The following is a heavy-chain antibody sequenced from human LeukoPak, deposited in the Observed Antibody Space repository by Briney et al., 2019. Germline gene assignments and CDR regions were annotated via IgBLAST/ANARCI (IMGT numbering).Heavy chain of an antibody. J-gene: IGHJ4*02. Sequence: SVRVSCKASGGTFSSYTISWVRQAPGQGLEWMGRIIPILGIANYAQKFQGRVTITADKSTSTAYMELSSLRSEDTAVYYCARTMVRGVMSMYYFDYWGQGTLVTVSS. CDR2: IIPILGIA. V-gene: IGHV1-69*02. CDR3: ARTMVRGVMSMYYFDY. CDR1: GGTFSSYT. D-gene: IGHD3-10*01.